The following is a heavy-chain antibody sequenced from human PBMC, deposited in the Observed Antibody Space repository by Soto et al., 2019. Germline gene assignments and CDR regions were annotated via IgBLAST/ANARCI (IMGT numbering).Heavy chain of an antibody. CDR2: IYWNDDK. Sequence: QITLKESGPTLVKPTQTLTLTCTFSGFSLSTSGVGVGWIRQPPGKALEWLALIYWNDDKRYSPSLKSRLTITKDTSKNQVVLTMTNMDPVDTATYFCAHRPETNCSSASCYSFDYWGQGTLVTVSS. J-gene: IGHJ4*02. CDR3: AHRPETNCSSASCYSFDY. CDR1: GFSLSTSGVG. D-gene: IGHD2-2*01. V-gene: IGHV2-5*01.